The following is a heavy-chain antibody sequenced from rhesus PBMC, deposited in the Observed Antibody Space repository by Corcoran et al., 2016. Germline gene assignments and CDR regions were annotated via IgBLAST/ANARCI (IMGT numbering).Heavy chain of an antibody. J-gene: IGHJ4*01. D-gene: IGHD6-37*01. V-gene: IGHV4-65*02. Sequence: QVQLQESGPGLVKPSETLSLTCAVSGGSISSNNWWSWIRQPPGKGLEWIGYISGSSGSTYYNPSLKSRVTISKDTSKNQFSLKLSSVTAADTAVYYCASMRYSGGWSDYWGQGVLVTVSS. CDR2: ISGSSGST. CDR3: ASMRYSGGWSDY. CDR1: GGSISSNNW.